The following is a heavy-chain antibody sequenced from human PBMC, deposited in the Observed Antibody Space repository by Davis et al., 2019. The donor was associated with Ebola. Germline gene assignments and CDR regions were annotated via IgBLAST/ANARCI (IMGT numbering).Heavy chain of an antibody. CDR1: GFTFSSYS. V-gene: IGHV3-48*02. J-gene: IGHJ6*02. Sequence: GGSLRLSCAASGFTFSSYSMNWVRQAPGKGLEWVSYISSSSSTIYYADSVKGRFTISRDNAKNSLYLQMNSLRDEDTAVYYCARDEMDNWNYQSYYYGMDVWGQGTTVTVSS. CDR2: ISSSSSTI. CDR3: ARDEMDNWNYQSYYYGMDV. D-gene: IGHD1-7*01.